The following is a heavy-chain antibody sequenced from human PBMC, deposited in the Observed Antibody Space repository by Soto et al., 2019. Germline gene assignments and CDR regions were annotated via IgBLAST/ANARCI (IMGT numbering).Heavy chain of an antibody. Sequence: SETLSLTCTVSGGSISSGGYYWSWIRQHPGKGLEWIGYIYYSGSTYYNPSLKSRVTISVDMSKNQFSLKLSSVTAADTAVYYCARDGGSRYYYYYMDVWGKGTTVTVSS. J-gene: IGHJ6*03. CDR1: GGSISSGGYY. D-gene: IGHD3-10*01. V-gene: IGHV4-31*03. CDR2: IYYSGST. CDR3: ARDGGSRYYYYYMDV.